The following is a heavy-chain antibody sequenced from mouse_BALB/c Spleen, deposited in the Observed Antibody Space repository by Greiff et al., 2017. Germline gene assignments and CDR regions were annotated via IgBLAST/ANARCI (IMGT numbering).Heavy chain of an antibody. CDR1: GYTFTSYW. D-gene: IGHD2-4*01. J-gene: IGHJ1*01. CDR2: IDPSDSYT. V-gene: IGHV1-69*02. Sequence: QVQLQQPGAELVKPGASVKLSCKASGYTFTSYWMHWVKQRPGQGLEWIGEIDPSDSYTNYNQKFKGKATLTVDKSSSTAYMQLSSLTSEDSAVYYCARGLRRGWYLDVWGAGTTVTVSS. CDR3: ARGLRRGWYLDV.